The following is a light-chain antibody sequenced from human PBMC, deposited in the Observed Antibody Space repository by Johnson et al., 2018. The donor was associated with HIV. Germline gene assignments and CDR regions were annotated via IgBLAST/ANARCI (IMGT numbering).Light chain of an antibody. CDR2: DNN. CDR3: GAWDSGLTAHFF. J-gene: IGLJ1*01. CDR1: SSNIGNNY. Sequence: QSVLRQPPSVSAAPGQKVTISCSGSSSNIGNNYVSWYQQVPGTAPKLLIYDNNRRPSGIPDRFSGSKSGTSATLGITGLQTGHEADYYCGAWDSGLTAHFFFGSGTTITVL. V-gene: IGLV1-51*01.